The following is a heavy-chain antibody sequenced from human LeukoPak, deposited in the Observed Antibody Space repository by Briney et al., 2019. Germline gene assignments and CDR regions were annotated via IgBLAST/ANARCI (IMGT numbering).Heavy chain of an antibody. D-gene: IGHD3-16*01. J-gene: IGHJ4*02. CDR1: GGSLSGYY. V-gene: IGHV4-34*01. CDR3: ARHRGITFGGVYYFDY. CDR2: INHSGST. Sequence: SETLSLTCAVYGGSLSGYYWSWIRQPPGKGLEWIGEINHSGSTNYNPSLKSRVTISVDTSKNQFSLKLSSVTAADTAVYYCARHRGITFGGVYYFDYWGQGTLVTVSS.